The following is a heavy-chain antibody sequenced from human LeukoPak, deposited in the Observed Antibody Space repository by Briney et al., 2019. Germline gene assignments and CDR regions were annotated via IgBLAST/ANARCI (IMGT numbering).Heavy chain of an antibody. CDR1: GYTFTGYY. Sequence: ASVKVSCKASGYTFTGYYMHWVRQAPGQGLERMGWINPNSGGTNYAQKFQGRVTMTRDTSISTAYMELSRLRSDDTAVYYCATRGLYYDFWSGHGGFDPWGQGTLVTVSS. V-gene: IGHV1-2*02. CDR2: INPNSGGT. J-gene: IGHJ5*02. D-gene: IGHD3-3*01. CDR3: ATRGLYYDFWSGHGGFDP.